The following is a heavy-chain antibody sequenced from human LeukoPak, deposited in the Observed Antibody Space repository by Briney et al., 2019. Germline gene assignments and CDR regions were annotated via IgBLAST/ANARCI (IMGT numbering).Heavy chain of an antibody. Sequence: GGSLRLSCAASGFTVSSNYMSWVRQAPGKGLEWASVIYSGGSTYYADSVKGRFTISRDNSKNTLFLQMNSLRAEDTAVYYCARGAYSSSWYFDYWGQGTLVTVSS. CDR3: ARGAYSSSWYFDY. V-gene: IGHV3-53*01. CDR2: IYSGGST. J-gene: IGHJ4*02. CDR1: GFTVSSNY. D-gene: IGHD6-13*01.